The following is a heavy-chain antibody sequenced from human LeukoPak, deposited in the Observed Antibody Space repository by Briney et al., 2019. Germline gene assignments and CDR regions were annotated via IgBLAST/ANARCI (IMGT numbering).Heavy chain of an antibody. D-gene: IGHD3-22*01. CDR2: ISDYNGNT. Sequence: ASVKVSCKASGYTFTSYGITWVRQAPGQGLEWRGWISDYNGNTNYAQKLQGRVTTTTDTSTNTADRELRRLRSDNTGVYCCARDDYDSSGYDAFDIWGQGTMVTVSS. CDR3: ARDDYDSSGYDAFDI. CDR1: GYTFTSYG. J-gene: IGHJ3*02. V-gene: IGHV1-18*01.